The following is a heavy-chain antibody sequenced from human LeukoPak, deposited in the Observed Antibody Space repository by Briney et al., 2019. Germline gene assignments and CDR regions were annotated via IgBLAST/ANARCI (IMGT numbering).Heavy chain of an antibody. D-gene: IGHD1-1*01. CDR2: VHYSGIT. CDR3: ASQLGGTTFH. Sequence: SETLSLTSTVSGASISSYYWSWIWQPPGQGLEWIGYVHYSGITDYNPALQSRVTISLDTSKSQFSLKLSSVTAADTAVYYCASQLGGTTFHWGQGTLVTVSS. V-gene: IGHV4-59*03. CDR1: GASISSYY. J-gene: IGHJ4*02.